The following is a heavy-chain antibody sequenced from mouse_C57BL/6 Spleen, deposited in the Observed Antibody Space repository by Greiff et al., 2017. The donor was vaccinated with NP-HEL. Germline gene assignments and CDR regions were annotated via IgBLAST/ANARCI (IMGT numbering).Heavy chain of an antibody. CDR2: IDPETGGT. V-gene: IGHV1-15*01. Sequence: QVQLQQSGAELVRPGASVTLSCKASGYTFTDYEMHWVKQTPVHGLEWIGAIDPETGGTAYNQKFKGKAILTADKSSSTAYMELRSLTSEDSAVYYWTRYPFTTVVVPYGMDYWGQGTSVTVSS. D-gene: IGHD1-1*01. CDR1: GYTFTDYE. J-gene: IGHJ4*01. CDR3: TRYPFTTVVVPYGMDY.